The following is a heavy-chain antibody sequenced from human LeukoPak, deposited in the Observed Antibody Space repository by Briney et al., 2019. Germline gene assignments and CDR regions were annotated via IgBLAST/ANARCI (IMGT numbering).Heavy chain of an antibody. Sequence: SETLSLTCTVSGGSASSGSYYWSWIRQPPGKGLEWIGYIYYSGSTNYNPSLKSRVTISVDTSKNQFSLKLSSVTAADTAVYYCASVNCSSTSCYRYYYYYGMDVWGQGTTVTVSS. CDR3: ASVNCSSTSCYRYYYYYGMDV. J-gene: IGHJ6*02. V-gene: IGHV4-61*01. D-gene: IGHD2-2*01. CDR2: IYYSGST. CDR1: GGSASSGSYY.